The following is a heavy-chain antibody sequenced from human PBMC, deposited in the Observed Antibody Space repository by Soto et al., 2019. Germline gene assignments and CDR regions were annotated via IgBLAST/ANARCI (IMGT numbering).Heavy chain of an antibody. D-gene: IGHD6-13*01. CDR2: ISAYNGNT. Sequence: ASVKVSCKASGYMFVTYGINWVRQAPGQGLEWMGWISAYNGNTKYAQNLQGRVTMTTDTSTSTAYMELRSLRSDDTAVYYCAREGYGSIAAAGMVIVDYYYYYGMDVWGQGTTVTVSS. V-gene: IGHV1-18*01. J-gene: IGHJ6*02. CDR1: GYMFVTYG. CDR3: AREGYGSIAAAGMVIVDYYYYYGMDV.